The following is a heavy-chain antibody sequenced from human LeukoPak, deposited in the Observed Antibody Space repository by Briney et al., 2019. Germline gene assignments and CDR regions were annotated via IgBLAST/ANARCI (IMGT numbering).Heavy chain of an antibody. CDR3: ARNPLRTFDN. D-gene: IGHD3-10*01. CDR2: IKHDGTVQ. J-gene: IGHJ4*02. Sequence: PGGSLRLSCAASGFTFRYSWMAWVRHTPGKGLEWVANIKHDGTVQYYMNSVRGRFTISRDNAQNLLFLQMTALTAEDTALYFCARNPLRTFDNWGQGTLVTVSS. V-gene: IGHV3-7*01. CDR1: GFTFRYSW.